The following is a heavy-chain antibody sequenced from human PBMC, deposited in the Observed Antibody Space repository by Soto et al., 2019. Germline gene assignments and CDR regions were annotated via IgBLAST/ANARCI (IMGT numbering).Heavy chain of an antibody. Sequence: VQLLESGGGLVQPGGSLRLSCAASGFTFSEHAISWVRQAPGKGLEWVSVVSARGGSTYYTDSVKGRFNISKDSSSNTVYLQMNSLKSEDTAVYYCAKKSAGSFRKWDFDLWGQGTLVTVSS. CDR2: VSARGGST. V-gene: IGHV3-23*01. CDR1: GFTFSEHA. CDR3: AKKSAGSFRKWDFDL. J-gene: IGHJ4*02. D-gene: IGHD3-10*01.